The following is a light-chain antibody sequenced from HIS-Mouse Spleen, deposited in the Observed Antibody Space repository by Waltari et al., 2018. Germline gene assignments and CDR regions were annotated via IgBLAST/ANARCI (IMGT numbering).Light chain of an antibody. J-gene: IGKJ3*01. CDR1: QDISNY. CDR3: QQYDNLPAFT. CDR2: EAS. Sequence: DIQMTQSPSSLSASVGDRVTITCQASQDISNYLNWYQQNPGKAPKLLIYEASNLETGVPSRFSGSGSGTDFTFTISSLQPEDIATYYCQQYDNLPAFTFGPGTKVDIK. V-gene: IGKV1-33*01.